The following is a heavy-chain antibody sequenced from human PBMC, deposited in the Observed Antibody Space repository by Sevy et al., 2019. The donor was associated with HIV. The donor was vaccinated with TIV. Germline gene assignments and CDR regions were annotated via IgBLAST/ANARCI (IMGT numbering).Heavy chain of an antibody. D-gene: IGHD2-15*01. CDR2: IRGSAGST. CDR1: GFTFSTYA. J-gene: IGHJ6*02. CDR3: AKGDRTFYGLDV. Sequence: AGSLRLSCAASGFTFSTYAMSWVRQAPGKGLQWVSAIRGSAGSTYYADFVKGRFTISRDNSKKTLYMQMNSLRAEDTAVYYCAKGDRTFYGLDVWGQGTTVTVSS. V-gene: IGHV3-23*01.